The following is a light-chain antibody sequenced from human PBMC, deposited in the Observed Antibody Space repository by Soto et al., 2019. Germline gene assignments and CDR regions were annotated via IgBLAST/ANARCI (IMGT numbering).Light chain of an antibody. CDR2: DVS. V-gene: IGLV2-14*01. Sequence: QSALTQPASVSGSPGQSITISCTGTSSDVGGYNYVSWYQQHPGKAPKLMIYDVSNRPSGFSNRFSGSKSGNTASLTISGLQAEDEADYYCSSYTSSSTPRVVFGGGTKLTVL. J-gene: IGLJ2*01. CDR3: SSYTSSSTPRVV. CDR1: SSDVGGYNY.